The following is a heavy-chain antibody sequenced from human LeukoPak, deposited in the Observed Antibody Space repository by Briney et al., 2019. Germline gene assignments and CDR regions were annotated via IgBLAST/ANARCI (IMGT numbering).Heavy chain of an antibody. V-gene: IGHV3-7*01. J-gene: IGHJ4*02. CDR3: ASSRYDSSGYYGIIAY. CDR1: GFTFSDYW. D-gene: IGHD3-22*01. Sequence: PGGSLRLSCAASGFTFSDYWMSWVRQAPGKGLEWVANINQDGSEKYYVDSVKGRFTISRDNAKNSLYLQMNSLRAEDTAVYYCASSRYDSSGYYGIIAYWGQGTLVTVSS. CDR2: INQDGSEK.